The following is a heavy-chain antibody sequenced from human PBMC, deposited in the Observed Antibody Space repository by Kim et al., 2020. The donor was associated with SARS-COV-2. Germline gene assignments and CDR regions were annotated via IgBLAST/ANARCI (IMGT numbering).Heavy chain of an antibody. CDR3: ARDVYVGANDAFDI. Sequence: GGSLRLSCAASGFTVSSNYMSWVRQAPGKGLEWVSVIYSGGSTYYADSVKGRFTISRDNSKNTLYLQMNSLRAEDTAVYYCARDVYVGANDAFDIWGQGTMVTVSS. D-gene: IGHD1-26*01. J-gene: IGHJ3*02. CDR2: IYSGGST. V-gene: IGHV3-53*01. CDR1: GFTVSSNY.